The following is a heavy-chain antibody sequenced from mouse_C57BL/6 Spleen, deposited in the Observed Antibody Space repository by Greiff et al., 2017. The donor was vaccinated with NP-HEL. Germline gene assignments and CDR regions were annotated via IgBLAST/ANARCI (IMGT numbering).Heavy chain of an antibody. CDR2: ISYDGSN. J-gene: IGHJ1*03. Sequence: VQLQESGPGLVKPSQSLSLTCSVTGYSITSGYYWNWIRQFPGNKLEWMGYISYDGSNNYNPSLKNRISITRDTSKNQFFLKLNSVTTEDTATYYCARETTVDWYFDVWGTGTTVTVSS. V-gene: IGHV3-6*01. CDR1: GYSITSGYY. D-gene: IGHD1-1*01. CDR3: ARETTVDWYFDV.